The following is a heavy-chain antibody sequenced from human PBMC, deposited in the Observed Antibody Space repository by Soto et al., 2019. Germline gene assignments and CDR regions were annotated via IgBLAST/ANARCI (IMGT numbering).Heavy chain of an antibody. CDR2: ISAYNGNT. D-gene: IGHD3-10*01. CDR3: ARDPWYYGSGARIDY. J-gene: IGHJ4*02. V-gene: IGHV1-18*01. Sequence: QVQLVQSGAEVKKPGASVKVSCKASGYTFTSYGISWVRQAPGQGLEWMGWISAYNGNTNYAQKLQGRVTMTTDTSRSKAYRELGSLRSDDTAVYYCARDPWYYGSGARIDYWGQGTLVTVSS. CDR1: GYTFTSYG.